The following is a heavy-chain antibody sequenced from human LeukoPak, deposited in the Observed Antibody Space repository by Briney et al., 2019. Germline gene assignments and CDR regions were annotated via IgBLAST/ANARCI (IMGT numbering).Heavy chain of an antibody. CDR1: GYTFTSYD. V-gene: IGHV1-8*01. CDR3: ARGTAATGGASDY. D-gene: IGHD6-25*01. Sequence: ASVKVSCKASGYTFTSYDINWVRQATGQGLEWMGWMNPNSGNTGYAQKFQGRVTMTRNTSTSTAYMELSSLTSEDTAVYYCARGTAATGGASDYWGQGTLVTVSS. J-gene: IGHJ4*02. CDR2: MNPNSGNT.